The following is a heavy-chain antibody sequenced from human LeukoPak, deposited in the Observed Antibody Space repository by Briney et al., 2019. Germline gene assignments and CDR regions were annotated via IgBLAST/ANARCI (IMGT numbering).Heavy chain of an antibody. CDR2: ISSSGGTT. V-gene: IGHV3-48*03. Sequence: GGSLRLSCAASGFTFNNYEMIWVRQAPGKGLEWVSYISSSGGTTHYADSVKGRFTTSRDNAKNSLYLQMSSLRAEDTAVYYCARDGYSNIPFDYWGQGTLVTVSS. CDR1: GFTFNNYE. CDR3: ARDGYSNIPFDY. D-gene: IGHD1-26*01. J-gene: IGHJ4*02.